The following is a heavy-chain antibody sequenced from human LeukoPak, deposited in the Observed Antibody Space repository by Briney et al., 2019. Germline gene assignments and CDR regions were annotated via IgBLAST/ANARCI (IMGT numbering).Heavy chain of an antibody. CDR2: IYYSGST. CDR1: GGSISSSSYY. Sequence: SETLSLTCTVSGGSISSSSYYWGWIRQPPGKGLEWIGSIYYSGSTYYNPSLKSRVTISVDTSKNQFSLKLSSVTAADTAVYYCASQAHPDYYDSSGYYDLWGQGTLVTVSS. CDR3: ASQAHPDYYDSSGYYDL. D-gene: IGHD3-22*01. V-gene: IGHV4-39*01. J-gene: IGHJ4*02.